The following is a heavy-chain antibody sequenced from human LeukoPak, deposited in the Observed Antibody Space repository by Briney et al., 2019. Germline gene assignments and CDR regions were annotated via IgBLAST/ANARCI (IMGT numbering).Heavy chain of an antibody. D-gene: IGHD4-11*01. V-gene: IGHV1-18*01. CDR1: GGTFSSYA. Sequence: ASVKVSCKASGGTFSSYAISWVRLAPGQGLEWMGWISDYNGNTNYAQKLQGRVTMTTDTSTSTAYMELRSLRSDDTAVYYCARDLYRDSLPVSWFDPWGQGTLVTVSS. CDR2: ISDYNGNT. CDR3: ARDLYRDSLPVSWFDP. J-gene: IGHJ5*02.